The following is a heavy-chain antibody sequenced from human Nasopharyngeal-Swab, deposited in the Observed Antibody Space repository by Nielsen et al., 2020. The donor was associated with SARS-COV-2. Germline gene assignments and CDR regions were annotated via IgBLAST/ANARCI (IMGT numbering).Heavy chain of an antibody. D-gene: IGHD3-16*02. Sequence: GGSLRLSCAASGFSFSTYWMTWVRQAPGKGLEWVANIKQDGSEKYYVDSVKGRFTVSRDNPKNLLYLQVNSLRAEDTAVYYCARQGVFVPAYFHQYYMDVWGKGTTAPSP. CDR1: GFSFSTYW. J-gene: IGHJ6*03. CDR2: IKQDGSEK. V-gene: IGHV3-7*03. CDR3: ARQGVFVPAYFHQYYMDV.